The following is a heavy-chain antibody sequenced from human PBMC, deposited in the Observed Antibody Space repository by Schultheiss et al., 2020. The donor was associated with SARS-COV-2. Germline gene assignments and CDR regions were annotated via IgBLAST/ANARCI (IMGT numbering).Heavy chain of an antibody. Sequence: SETLSLTCTVSGGSISSYYWSWIRQPAGKGLEWIGEINHSGSTYYNPSLKSRVTISVDTSKNQFSLKLSSVTAADTAVYYCARLIRGGLDYWGQGTLVTVSS. D-gene: IGHD2/OR15-2a*01. J-gene: IGHJ4*02. CDR2: INHSGST. CDR1: GGSISSYY. CDR3: ARLIRGGLDY. V-gene: IGHV4-34*01.